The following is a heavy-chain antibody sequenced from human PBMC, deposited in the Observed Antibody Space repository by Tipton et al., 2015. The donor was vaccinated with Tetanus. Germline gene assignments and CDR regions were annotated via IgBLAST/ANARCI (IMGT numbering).Heavy chain of an antibody. V-gene: IGHV4-39*01. CDR2: IYDTGST. CDR3: ASINPAFCSGGSCYGLNWFDP. D-gene: IGHD2-15*01. J-gene: IGHJ5*02. Sequence: TLSLTCTVSGVSIGGSSYYWAWIRQPPGKGLEWIGSIYDTGSTYYNPSLKSRLTISDDTSKSQFSLKLTSMTAADTAFYYCASINPAFCSGGSCYGLNWFDPWGQGTLVSVSS. CDR1: GVSIGGSSYY.